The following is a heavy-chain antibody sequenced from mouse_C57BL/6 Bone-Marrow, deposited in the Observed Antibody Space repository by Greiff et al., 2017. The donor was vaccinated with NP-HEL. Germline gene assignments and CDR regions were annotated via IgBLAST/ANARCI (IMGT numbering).Heavy chain of an antibody. CDR1: GYAFSSYW. Sequence: QVQLQQSGAELVKPGASVKISCKASGYAFSSYWMTWVKARPGKGLEWLGQIYPGDGDTKYNGKFKGKATLTADKSSSTAYMQVSSLTSEDSAVYCCARGDYGRSRLGYAMNDWGQGTSVTVSS. CDR2: IYPGDGDT. J-gene: IGHJ4*01. D-gene: IGHD1-1*01. CDR3: ARGDYGRSRLGYAMND. V-gene: IGHV1-80*01.